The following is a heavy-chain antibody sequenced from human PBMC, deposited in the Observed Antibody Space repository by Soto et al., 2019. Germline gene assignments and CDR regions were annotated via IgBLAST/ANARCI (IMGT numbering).Heavy chain of an antibody. CDR3: ARSPACGTCYTDLDL. CDR2: ANPSSGNT. V-gene: IGHV1-8*01. CDR1: GYTFGSYD. J-gene: IGHJ4*02. Sequence: QVQLVQSGAEVKEPGASVKVSCRASGYTFGSYDINWVRQAAGQGLEWLGWANPSSGNTGYAQKFQGRVTMTRDTSITTAYMELRSLRSEDTAVYFCARSPACGTCYTDLDLWGQGTLVTVSS. D-gene: IGHD2-2*02.